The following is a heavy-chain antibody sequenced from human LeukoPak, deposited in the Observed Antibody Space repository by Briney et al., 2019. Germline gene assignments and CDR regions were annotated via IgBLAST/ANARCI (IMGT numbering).Heavy chain of an antibody. D-gene: IGHD6-13*01. CDR3: ATIEAAGSSFDY. Sequence: ASVKVSCKASGYTFTNYYMHWVRQPPGQGREWMGIINPSGGTTNHAQKFQGRITMTRHTSTSTVDVELTSLRSEDTAVYYCATIEAAGSSFDYWGQGTLVTVSS. CDR1: GYTFTNYY. J-gene: IGHJ4*02. CDR2: INPSGGTT. V-gene: IGHV1-46*01.